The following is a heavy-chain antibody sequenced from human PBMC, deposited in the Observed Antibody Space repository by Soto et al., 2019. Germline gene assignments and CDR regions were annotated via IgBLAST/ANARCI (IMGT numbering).Heavy chain of an antibody. CDR1: GYIFTGYH. CDR3: AREFAVVVAAIHY. J-gene: IGHJ4*02. CDR2: INPNSGGT. D-gene: IGHD2-15*01. V-gene: IGHV1-2*02. Sequence: GASVKVSCKASGYIFTGYHMHWVRQAPGQGLEWMGWINPNSGGTKYAQKFQGRVTMTRDTSISTAYMELSSLRSDDTAVYYCAREFAVVVAAIHYWGQGTLVTVSS.